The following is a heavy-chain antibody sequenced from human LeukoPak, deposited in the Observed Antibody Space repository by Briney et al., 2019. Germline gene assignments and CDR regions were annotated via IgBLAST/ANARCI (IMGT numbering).Heavy chain of an antibody. CDR1: GYTFTSYY. V-gene: IGHV1-2*02. D-gene: IGHD3-22*01. CDR2: INPNIGGT. Sequence: GASVKVSCKASGYTFTSYYMHWVRQAPGQGLEWMGWINPNIGGTNYAQKFQGRVTMTRDTSISTAYMELSRLRSDDTAVYYCARDNYDSSGYSDYWGQGTLVTVSS. CDR3: ARDNYDSSGYSDY. J-gene: IGHJ4*02.